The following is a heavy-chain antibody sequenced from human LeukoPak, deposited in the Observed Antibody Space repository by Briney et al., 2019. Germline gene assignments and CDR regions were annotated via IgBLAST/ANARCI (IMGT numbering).Heavy chain of an antibody. CDR1: GYTFTSYG. D-gene: IGHD6-19*01. V-gene: IGHV1-18*01. Sequence: ASVKVSCKASGYTFTSYGISWVRQAPGQGLEWMGWISAYNGNTNYAQKLQGRVTMTIDTSTSTAYMGLRSLRSDDTAVYYCARHSSGWTFFDYWGQGTLVTVSS. CDR3: ARHSSGWTFFDY. CDR2: ISAYNGNT. J-gene: IGHJ4*02.